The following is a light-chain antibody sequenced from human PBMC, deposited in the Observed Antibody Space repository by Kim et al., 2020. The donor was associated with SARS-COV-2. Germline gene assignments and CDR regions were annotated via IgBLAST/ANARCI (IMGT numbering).Light chain of an antibody. Sequence: SPGERATLSCRASQSVGSNLAWYQQKPGQAPRLLIYGASTRATVIPARFSGSGSGTEFTLTISSLQSEDFAVYYCQQYNNWPPEYTFGQGTKLEI. CDR1: QSVGSN. CDR2: GAS. CDR3: QQYNNWPPEYT. V-gene: IGKV3-15*01. J-gene: IGKJ2*01.